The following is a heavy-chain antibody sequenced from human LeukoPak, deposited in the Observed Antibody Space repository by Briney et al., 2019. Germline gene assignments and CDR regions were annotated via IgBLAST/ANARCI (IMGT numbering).Heavy chain of an antibody. V-gene: IGHV3-23*01. CDR3: AKVENSGSYYNYYYYYMDV. J-gene: IGHJ6*03. CDR2: ISGSGGGT. D-gene: IGHD1-26*01. Sequence: GGSLRLSCAASGFTFSSYAMSWVRQAPGKGLEWVSTISGSGGGTYYADSVKGRFTISRDNSKNTLYLQMNSLRAEDTAVYYCAKVENSGSYYNYYYYYMDVWGKGTTVTISS. CDR1: GFTFSSYA.